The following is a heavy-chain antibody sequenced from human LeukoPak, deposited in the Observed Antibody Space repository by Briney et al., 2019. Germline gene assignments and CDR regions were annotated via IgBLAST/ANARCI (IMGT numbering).Heavy chain of an antibody. J-gene: IGHJ6*02. CDR3: AKGRDYGDYGQYYYYGMDV. CDR1: GSTFSSYA. V-gene: IGHV3-23*01. D-gene: IGHD4-17*01. Sequence: PGGSLRLSRAASGSTFSSYAMSWARHAPGEGLEWGSAIRGSGSSTYYADSVKGRFTISRDNSKNTLYLQMNSLRAEDTAVYYCAKGRDYGDYGQYYYYGMDVWGQGTTVTVSS. CDR2: IRGSGSST.